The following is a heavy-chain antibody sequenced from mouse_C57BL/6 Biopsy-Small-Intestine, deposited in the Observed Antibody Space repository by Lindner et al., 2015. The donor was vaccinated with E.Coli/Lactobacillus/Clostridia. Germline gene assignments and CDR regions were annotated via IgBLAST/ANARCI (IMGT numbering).Heavy chain of an antibody. D-gene: IGHD1-1*01. CDR2: IIPISGTA. Sequence: SVKVSCKASGGTFSSHAISWVRQAPGQGLEWMGGIIPISGTANYAQKFQGRVTITAAESTTTAYMELSSLISDDTAVYYCARGPRYCSSTSCNGPKYYYYGMDVWGQGTTVTVSS. J-gene: IGHJ1*01. CDR3: ARGPRYCSSTSCNGPKYYYYGMDV. V-gene: IGHV1-81*01. CDR1: GGTFSSHA.